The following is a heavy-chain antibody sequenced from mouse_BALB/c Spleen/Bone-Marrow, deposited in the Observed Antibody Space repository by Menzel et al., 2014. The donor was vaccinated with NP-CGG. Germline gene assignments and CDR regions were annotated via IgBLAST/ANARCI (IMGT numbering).Heavy chain of an antibody. D-gene: IGHD3-3*01. Sequence: EVTLVESGGGLVQPGGSRKLSCAASGITFRNFGMHWVRQAPEKGLEWVAYISSGSSTIYYADTLKGRFTISRDNPKNTLFLQMTSLRSEDTAMYYCARIGRARGYAMDYWGQGTSVTVSS. V-gene: IGHV5-17*02. CDR2: ISSGSSTI. CDR3: ARIGRARGYAMDY. J-gene: IGHJ4*01. CDR1: GITFRNFG.